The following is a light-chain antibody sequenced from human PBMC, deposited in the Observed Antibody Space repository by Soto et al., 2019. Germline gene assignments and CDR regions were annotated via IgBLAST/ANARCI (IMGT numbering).Light chain of an antibody. CDR3: QQYHHWPPVST. J-gene: IGKJ2*01. Sequence: EIVMTQSPATLSVSPGERATLSCRASQSVSTNLAWYQQKPGQAPRLLIHSVSTRATGIPAKFSGSGSGTESTLTISSLQSEDIAVYYCQQYHHWPPVSTFGQGTKVEIK. CDR1: QSVSTN. CDR2: SVS. V-gene: IGKV3-15*01.